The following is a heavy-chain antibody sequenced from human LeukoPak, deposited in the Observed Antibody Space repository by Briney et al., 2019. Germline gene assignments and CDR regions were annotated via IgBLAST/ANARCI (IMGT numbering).Heavy chain of an antibody. Sequence: ASVKVSCKASGYTFISYDINWVRQATGQGLEWMGWMNPNSGNTGYAQKFQGRVTITRNTSISTAYMELSSLRSEDTAVYYCARGGEDIVVVPAAPRANWFDPWGQGTLVTVSS. CDR1: GYTFISYD. D-gene: IGHD2-2*01. V-gene: IGHV1-8*03. CDR2: MNPNSGNT. CDR3: ARGGEDIVVVPAAPRANWFDP. J-gene: IGHJ5*02.